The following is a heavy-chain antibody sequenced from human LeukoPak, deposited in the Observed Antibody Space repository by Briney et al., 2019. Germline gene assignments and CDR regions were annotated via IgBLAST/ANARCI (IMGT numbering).Heavy chain of an antibody. V-gene: IGHV4-34*01. D-gene: IGHD5-18*01. CDR2: INHSGST. Sequence: PSETLSLTCAVYGGSFSGYYWSWIRQPPGKGLEWIGEINHSGSTNYNPSLKSRVTISVDTSKNQFSLKLSSATAADTAVYYCARGQMDTAMVSLASFDYWGQGTLVTVSS. CDR3: ARGQMDTAMVSLASFDY. J-gene: IGHJ4*02. CDR1: GGSFSGYY.